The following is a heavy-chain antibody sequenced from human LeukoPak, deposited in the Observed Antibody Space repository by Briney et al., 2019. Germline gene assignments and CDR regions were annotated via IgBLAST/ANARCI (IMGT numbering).Heavy chain of an antibody. Sequence: GASVKVSCKASGGTFSSYAISWVRQAPGQGLEWMGRIIPIFGTANYAQKFQGRVTITTGESTSTAYMELSSLRSEDTAVYYCARLMTTVTTGDYWGQGTLVTVSS. CDR1: GGTFSSYA. CDR3: ARLMTTVTTGDY. V-gene: IGHV1-69*05. J-gene: IGHJ4*02. CDR2: IIPIFGTA. D-gene: IGHD4-17*01.